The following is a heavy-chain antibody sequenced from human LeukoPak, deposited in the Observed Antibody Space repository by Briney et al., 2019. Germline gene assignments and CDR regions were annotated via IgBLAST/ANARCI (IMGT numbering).Heavy chain of an antibody. D-gene: IGHD3-22*01. CDR2: IKSKTDGGTT. Sequence: LGGSLRLSCAASGFTFSNAWMSWVRQAPGKGLEWVGRIKSKTDGGTTDYAAPVKGRFTISRDDSKNTLYLQMNSLKTEDTAVYYCTTGITMIVVAYDAFDIWGQGTMVTVSS. CDR3: TTGITMIVVAYDAFDI. J-gene: IGHJ3*02. V-gene: IGHV3-15*01. CDR1: GFTFSNAW.